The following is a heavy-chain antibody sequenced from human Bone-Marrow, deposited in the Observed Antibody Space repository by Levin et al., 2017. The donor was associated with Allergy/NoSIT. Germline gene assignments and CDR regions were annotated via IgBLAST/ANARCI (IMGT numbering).Heavy chain of an antibody. CDR2: IWYDGSNK. CDR1: GFTFSSYG. Sequence: GESLKISCAASGFTFSSYGMHWVRQAPGKGLEWVAVIWYDGSNKYYADSVKGRFTISRDNSKNTLYLQMNSLRAEDTAVYYCARRGYSSGRAPGLLGYWGQGTLVTVSS. D-gene: IGHD6-19*01. V-gene: IGHV3-33*01. CDR3: ARRGYSSGRAPGLLGY. J-gene: IGHJ4*02.